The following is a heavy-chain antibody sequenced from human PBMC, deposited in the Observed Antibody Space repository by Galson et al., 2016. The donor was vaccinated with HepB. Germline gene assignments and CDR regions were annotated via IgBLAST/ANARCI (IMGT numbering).Heavy chain of an antibody. CDR2: ISGSGGST. CDR3: AKVAPDYDFWSGYSVHYYFDY. D-gene: IGHD3-3*01. V-gene: IGHV3-23*01. Sequence: SLRLSCAASGFTFSSYAMSWVRQAPGKGLEWVSGISGSGGSTYYADSVKGRFTISRDNSKNTLYLQMNSLRAEDTAVYYCAKVAPDYDFWSGYSVHYYFDYWGQGPLVTVSS. J-gene: IGHJ4*02. CDR1: GFTFSSYA.